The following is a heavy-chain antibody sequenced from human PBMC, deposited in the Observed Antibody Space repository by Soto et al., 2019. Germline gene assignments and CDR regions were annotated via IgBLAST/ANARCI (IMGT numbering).Heavy chain of an antibody. CDR1: GGSISSGGYS. CDR2: IYHSGST. D-gene: IGHD4-4*01. Sequence: SETLSLTCAVSGGSISSGGYSWSWIRQPPGKGLEWIGYIYHSGSTYYNPSLKSRVTISVDRSKNQFSLKLSSVTAADTAVYYCASMTTVTQFDYWGQGPLVTVSS. J-gene: IGHJ4*02. V-gene: IGHV4-30-2*01. CDR3: ASMTTVTQFDY.